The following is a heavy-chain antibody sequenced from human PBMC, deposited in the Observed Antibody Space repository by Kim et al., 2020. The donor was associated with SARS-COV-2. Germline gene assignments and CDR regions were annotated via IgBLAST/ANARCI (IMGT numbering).Heavy chain of an antibody. D-gene: IGHD4-4*01. J-gene: IGHJ3*02. CDR1: GFTFSSYW. V-gene: IGHV3-74*01. Sequence: GSLRLSCAASGFTFSSYWMHWVRQAPGKGLVWVSRINSDGTTTYADSVKGRFTISRDNAKSTLYLQMNSLSAEDTAVYYCTRDERLTITSPGAFNMWGQGTMVTVSS. CDR3: TRDERLTITSPGAFNM. CDR2: INSDGTT.